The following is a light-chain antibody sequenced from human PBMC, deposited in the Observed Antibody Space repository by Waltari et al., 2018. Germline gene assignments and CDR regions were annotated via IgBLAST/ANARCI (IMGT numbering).Light chain of an antibody. CDR3: QQYNNWPPLT. CDR1: QSVSSN. J-gene: IGKJ4*01. CDR2: GAS. Sequence: EIVMTQSPATLSVSPGERATLSCRASQSVSSNFAWYQQKPGQAPRLLIYGASTRATGSPARCRGSGSGTEFTLTISSMQSEDFAVYYCQQYNNWPPLTFGGGTKVEIK. V-gene: IGKV3-15*01.